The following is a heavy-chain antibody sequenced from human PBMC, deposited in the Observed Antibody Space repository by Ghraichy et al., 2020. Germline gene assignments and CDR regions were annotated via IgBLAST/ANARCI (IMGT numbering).Heavy chain of an antibody. CDR2: ITGSSITI. CDR1: GFSFSDYS. Sequence: GGSLRLSCEGSGFSFSDYSMIWVRLTPRKALEWVSYITGSSITIFYTDSVKGRFTISRDNAKNSLYLQMNSLRAEDTAVYYCARLPWPRRAAVGDWYFDLWGRGTLVTVPS. CDR3: ARLPWPRRAAVGDWYFDL. J-gene: IGHJ2*01. V-gene: IGHV3-48*01. D-gene: IGHD6-13*01.